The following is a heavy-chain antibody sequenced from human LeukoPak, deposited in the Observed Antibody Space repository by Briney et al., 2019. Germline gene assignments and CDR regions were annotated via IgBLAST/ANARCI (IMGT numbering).Heavy chain of an antibody. Sequence: GGSLRLSCAASTLTFSSYAMSWVRQAPGKGLEWVSAISGSGGSTYYADSVKGRFTISRDNSKNTLYLQMNSLRAEDTAVYYCAKDSRAVRGDFDYWGQGTLVTVSS. D-gene: IGHD3-10*01. CDR1: TLTFSSYA. J-gene: IGHJ4*02. CDR2: ISGSGGST. V-gene: IGHV3-23*01. CDR3: AKDSRAVRGDFDY.